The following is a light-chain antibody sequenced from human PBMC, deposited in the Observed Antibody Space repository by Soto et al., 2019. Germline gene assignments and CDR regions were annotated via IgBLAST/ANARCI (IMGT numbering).Light chain of an antibody. CDR1: SSDFGGYNF. CDR3: SSYTISSTVL. V-gene: IGLV2-14*01. Sequence: QSALTQPASVSGSPGQSIAISCTGTSSDFGGYNFVSWYQHHPGKAPKLIIFGVSNRPSGVSNRFSGSKSDNTASLTISGLRPDDEADYYCSSYTISSTVLFGGGTKLTVL. J-gene: IGLJ2*01. CDR2: GVS.